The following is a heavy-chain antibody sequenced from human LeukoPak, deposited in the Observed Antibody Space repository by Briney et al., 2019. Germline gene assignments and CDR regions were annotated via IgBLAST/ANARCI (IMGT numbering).Heavy chain of an antibody. J-gene: IGHJ6*02. D-gene: IGHD3-22*01. CDR3: AKTPYYYDSSGHIGYYGMDV. CDR1: GLTFSISG. V-gene: IGHV3-30*18. Sequence: GGSLRLSCAVSGLTFSISGIHWVRQAPGKGLEWVTVISYDGSNKYYADSVKGRFTISRDNSKNTLYLQMNSLRAEDTAVYYCAKTPYYYDSSGHIGYYGMDVWGQGTTVTVSS. CDR2: ISYDGSNK.